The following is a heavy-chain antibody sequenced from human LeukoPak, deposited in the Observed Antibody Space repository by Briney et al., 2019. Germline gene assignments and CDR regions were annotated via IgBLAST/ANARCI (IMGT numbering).Heavy chain of an antibody. CDR3: ARWPNTIFGVVMDL. D-gene: IGHD3-3*01. J-gene: IGHJ4*02. CDR1: GGTFSSCA. V-gene: IGHV1-2*02. Sequence: ASVKVSCKASGGTFSSCAISWVRQAPGQGLEWMGWINPNSGGTNYAQKFQGRVTMTRDTSISTAYMELSRLRSDDTAVYYCARWPNTIFGVVMDLWGQGTLVTVSS. CDR2: INPNSGGT.